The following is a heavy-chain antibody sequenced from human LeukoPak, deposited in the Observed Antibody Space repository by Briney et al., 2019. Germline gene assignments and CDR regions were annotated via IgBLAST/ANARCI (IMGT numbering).Heavy chain of an antibody. CDR1: GGSISSGGYY. CDR3: ARIAAAAINWFDP. Sequence: SETLSPTCTVSGGSISSGGYYWSWIRQHPGKGLEWIGYIYYSGSTYYNPSLKSRVTISVDTSKNQFSLKLSSVTAADTAVYYCARIAAAAINWFDPWGQGTLVTVSS. D-gene: IGHD6-13*01. V-gene: IGHV4-31*03. J-gene: IGHJ5*02. CDR2: IYYSGST.